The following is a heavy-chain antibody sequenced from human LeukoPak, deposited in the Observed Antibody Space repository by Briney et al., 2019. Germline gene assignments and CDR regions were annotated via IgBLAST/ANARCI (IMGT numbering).Heavy chain of an antibody. J-gene: IGHJ4*02. CDR3: ARVRYSYGWAFDY. CDR1: GFTFSSYW. D-gene: IGHD5-18*01. CDR2: IKQDGSEK. V-gene: IGHV3-7*01. Sequence: GGSLRLSCAASGFTFSSYWMSWVRQAPGKGLEWVANIKQDGSEKYYVDSVKGRFTISRDNAKNSLYLQVNSLRAGDTAVYYCARVRYSYGWAFDYWGQGTLVTVSS.